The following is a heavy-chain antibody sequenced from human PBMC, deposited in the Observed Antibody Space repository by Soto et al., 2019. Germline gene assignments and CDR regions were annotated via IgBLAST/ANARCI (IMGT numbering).Heavy chain of an antibody. Sequence: PSETLSLTCSVSGGSISSGGYYWSWIREHPGKGLEWIGYIYYSGSTYDNPSLKSRVTISVDTSKNQFSLKLSSVTAADTAVYYCEVGPLPLGPGVGYWGKGTLVPVSS. CDR3: EVGPLPLGPGVGY. D-gene: IGHD7-27*01. J-gene: IGHJ4*02. CDR2: IYYSGST. V-gene: IGHV4-31*03. CDR1: GGSISSGGYY.